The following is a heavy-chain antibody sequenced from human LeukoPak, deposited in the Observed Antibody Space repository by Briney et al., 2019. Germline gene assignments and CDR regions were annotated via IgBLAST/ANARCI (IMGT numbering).Heavy chain of an antibody. CDR2: INNYNGNT. D-gene: IGHD3-10*01. CDR3: AREEGSRGASDI. V-gene: IGHV1-18*04. J-gene: IGHJ3*02. Sequence: ASVKVSCKASGYSFTSYGISWVRQAPGQGLEWMGWINNYNGNTNYAQKFQGRVTMTTDTSTSTAYMELRSLRSDDTAVYYCAREEGSRGASDIWGQGTMVTVSS. CDR1: GYSFTSYG.